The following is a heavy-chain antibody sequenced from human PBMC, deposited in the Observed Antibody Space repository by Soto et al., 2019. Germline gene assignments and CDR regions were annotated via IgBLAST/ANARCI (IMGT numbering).Heavy chain of an antibody. J-gene: IGHJ4*02. CDR3: ARAPPPYYYDSSGYIFDY. V-gene: IGHV3-48*01. CDR2: ISSSSSTI. D-gene: IGHD3-22*01. CDR1: GFPFSSYS. Sequence: GGSMRLSSAASGFPFSSYSMNWVRQAPGKGLEWVSYISSSSSTIYYADSVKGRFTISRDNAKNSLYLQMNSLRAEDTAVYYCARAPPPYYYDSSGYIFDYWGQGTLVTVSS.